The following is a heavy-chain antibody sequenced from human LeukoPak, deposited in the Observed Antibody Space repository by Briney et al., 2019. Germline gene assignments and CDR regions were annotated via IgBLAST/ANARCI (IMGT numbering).Heavy chain of an antibody. CDR3: ARFPPVLRYFDWLEINDAFDI. D-gene: IGHD3-9*01. CDR1: GGSISSYY. J-gene: IGHJ3*02. V-gene: IGHV4-4*07. Sequence: SETLSLTCTVSGGSISSYYWSWIRQPAGKGLEWIGRIYTSGSTNYNPSLKSRVTMSVDTSKNQFSLKLSSVTAADTAVYYCARFPPVLRYFDWLEINDAFDIWGQGTMVTVSS. CDR2: IYTSGST.